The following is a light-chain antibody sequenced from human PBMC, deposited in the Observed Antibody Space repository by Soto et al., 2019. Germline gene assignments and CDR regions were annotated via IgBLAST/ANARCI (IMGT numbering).Light chain of an antibody. V-gene: IGKV3-15*01. Sequence: EIVMTQSPATLSVSPGERATLSCRASQSVSSNLAWYQQKPGQAPRLLIYGASTRATGIPARFSGSGSGTEFTLTISSLHSEDFAVYYCQQYNNWPPINFGQGTRLEIK. J-gene: IGKJ5*01. CDR2: GAS. CDR3: QQYNNWPPIN. CDR1: QSVSSN.